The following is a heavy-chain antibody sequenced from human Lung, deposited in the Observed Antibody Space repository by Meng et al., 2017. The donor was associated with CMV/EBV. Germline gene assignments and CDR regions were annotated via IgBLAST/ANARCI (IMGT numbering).Heavy chain of an antibody. Sequence: SCKASCYTFIAYYIHWVRQAPGRGLEWLGWINPGTGGTDCAQKFQGRVTMTRDTSISTVYLELTTLTSDDTAVYFCARAPYESNFDPWGQGTLVTVSS. V-gene: IGHV1-2*02. CDR3: ARAPYESNFDP. CDR1: CYTFIAYY. J-gene: IGHJ5*02. D-gene: IGHD3-22*01. CDR2: INPGTGGT.